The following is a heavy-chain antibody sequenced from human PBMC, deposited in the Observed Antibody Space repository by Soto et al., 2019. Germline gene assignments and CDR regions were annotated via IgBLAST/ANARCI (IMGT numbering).Heavy chain of an antibody. D-gene: IGHD6-19*01. V-gene: IGHV3-23*01. Sequence: EVQLLESGGGLVQPGGSLRLSCAASGFTFSSYAMSWVRQAPGKGLEWVSGIGGSGAGTNYADSVEGRFTISRDNSKNTLYLQMSSLRAEDAAVYYCARGGGIAVAGTHLDYWGQGTLVTVSS. CDR3: ARGGGIAVAGTHLDY. J-gene: IGHJ4*02. CDR1: GFTFSSYA. CDR2: IGGSGAGT.